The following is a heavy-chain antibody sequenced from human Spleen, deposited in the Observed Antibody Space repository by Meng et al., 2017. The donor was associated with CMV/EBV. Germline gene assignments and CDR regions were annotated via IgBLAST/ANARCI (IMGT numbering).Heavy chain of an antibody. J-gene: IGHJ4*02. Sequence: LSCVGSGFIFSNAWMSWVRQAPGKGLEWVGRIKSKTDGGTTDYAAPVKGRFTISRDDSKNTLYLQMNSLKTEDTAVYYCGCDHGFDYWGQGTLVTVSS. CDR1: GFIFSNAW. CDR3: GCDHGFDY. D-gene: IGHD1-14*01. CDR2: IKSKTDGGTT. V-gene: IGHV3-15*01.